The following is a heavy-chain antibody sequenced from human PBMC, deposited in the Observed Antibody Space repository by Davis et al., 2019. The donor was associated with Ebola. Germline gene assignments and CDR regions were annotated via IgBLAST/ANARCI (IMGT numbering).Heavy chain of an antibody. CDR2: ITGSGQRT. V-gene: IGHV3-23*01. J-gene: IGHJ4*02. CDR1: GFPFLDYA. D-gene: IGHD3-10*01. CDR3: VKDVDTMVRGVVV. Sequence: GGSLRLSCAASGFPFLDYAMNWVRQAPGKGLEWVSGITGSGQRTYYADSVKGRFTISRDNSKSTLSLHMNSLRVEDTAVYYCVKDVDTMVRGVVVWGQGTLVTVSS.